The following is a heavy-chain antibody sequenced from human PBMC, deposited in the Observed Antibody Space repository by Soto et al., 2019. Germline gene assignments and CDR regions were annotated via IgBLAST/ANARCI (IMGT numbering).Heavy chain of an antibody. CDR2: ISSSSSTI. Sequence: GESLKISCAASGFTFSSYSMNWVRQAPGKGLEWVSYISSSSSTIYYADSVKGRFTISRDNAKNSLYLQMNSLRAEDTAVYYCAGGRGGSSKGGWDIVVVPAAKNDAFDIWGQGTMVTVSS. CDR1: GFTFSSYS. J-gene: IGHJ3*02. CDR3: AGGRGGSSKGGWDIVVVPAAKNDAFDI. D-gene: IGHD2-2*01. V-gene: IGHV3-48*01.